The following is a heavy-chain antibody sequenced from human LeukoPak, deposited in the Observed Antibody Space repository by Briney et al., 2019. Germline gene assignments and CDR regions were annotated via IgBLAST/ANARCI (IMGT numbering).Heavy chain of an antibody. V-gene: IGHV1-2*02. Sequence: ASVKVSCKASGYTFTVYYIHWVRQAPGQGPKCMGWINPNSGGTNYAQKFQGRVTMTRDTSISTAYMELNRLTSDDTAVYYCARDPSSSYYLDYWGQGTLVTVSS. CDR1: GYTFTVYY. D-gene: IGHD6-6*01. J-gene: IGHJ4*02. CDR3: ARDPSSSYYLDY. CDR2: INPNSGGT.